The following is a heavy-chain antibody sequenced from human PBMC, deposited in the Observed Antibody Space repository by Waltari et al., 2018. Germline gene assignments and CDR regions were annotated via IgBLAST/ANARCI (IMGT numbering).Heavy chain of an antibody. Sequence: QVQLVQSGAEVKKPGSSVKVSCKASGGTFSSYAIRWVRQATGKGLEWMGGIIPSFGTANYAQKFQGRVTITADESTSTAYMELSSLRSEDTAVYYCARDTYYYGSGSFSSFDYWGQGTLVTVSS. CDR2: IIPSFGTA. J-gene: IGHJ4*02. V-gene: IGHV1-69*01. CDR3: ARDTYYYGSGSFSSFDY. D-gene: IGHD3-10*01. CDR1: GGTFSSYA.